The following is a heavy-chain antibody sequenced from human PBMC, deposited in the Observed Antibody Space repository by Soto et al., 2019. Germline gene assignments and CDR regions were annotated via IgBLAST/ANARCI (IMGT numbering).Heavy chain of an antibody. D-gene: IGHD5-18*01. V-gene: IGHV1-69*06. Sequence: PSVKVSCKASGGTFSSYAISWVRQAPGQGLEWMGGIIPIFGTANYAQKFQGRVTITADKSTSAAYMELSSLRSEDTAVYYCAREDEYTYGRKGYFDYWGQGTLVTVSS. CDR2: IIPIFGTA. J-gene: IGHJ4*02. CDR1: GGTFSSYA. CDR3: AREDEYTYGRKGYFDY.